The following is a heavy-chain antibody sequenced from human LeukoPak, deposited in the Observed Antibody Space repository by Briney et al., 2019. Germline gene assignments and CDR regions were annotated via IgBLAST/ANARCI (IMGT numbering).Heavy chain of an antibody. CDR2: ISYDGSNK. CDR3: ARVYGGRYVFDY. V-gene: IGHV3-30*04. J-gene: IGHJ4*02. Sequence: PGRSLRLSCAASGFTFSSYAMHWVRQAPGKGLEWVAVISYDGSNKYYVDSVKGRFTISRDNSKNTLYLQMNSLRAEDTAVYYCARVYGGRYVFDYWGQGTLVTVSS. CDR1: GFTFSSYA. D-gene: IGHD2-15*01.